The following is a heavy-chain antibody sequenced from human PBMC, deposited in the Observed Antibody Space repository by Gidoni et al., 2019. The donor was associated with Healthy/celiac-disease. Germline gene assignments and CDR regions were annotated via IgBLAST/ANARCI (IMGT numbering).Heavy chain of an antibody. CDR3: ARLILGEDYGDYVPWYFDL. V-gene: IGHV4-34*01. Sequence: QVQLQQWGAGLLKPSETLSLTCAFYGGSFSCYYWSWIRQPPGKGLEWIGEIHHSGSTNYNPSLKSRVTISVDTSKNQFSLKLSSVTAADTAVYYCARLILGEDYGDYVPWYFDLWGRGTLVTVSS. J-gene: IGHJ2*01. CDR1: GGSFSCYY. D-gene: IGHD4-17*01. CDR2: IHHSGST.